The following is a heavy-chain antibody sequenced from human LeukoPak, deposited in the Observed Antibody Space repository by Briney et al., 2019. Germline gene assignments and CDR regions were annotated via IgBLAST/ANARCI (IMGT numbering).Heavy chain of an antibody. J-gene: IGHJ4*02. CDR1: GYTFTSYG. CDR2: ISAYNGNT. CDR3: ARDSDIAVAGM. V-gene: IGHV1-18*01. D-gene: IGHD6-19*01. Sequence: WASVKVSCKASGYTFTSYGIRWVRQAPGQGLEWMGWISAYNGNTNYAQKLQGRVTMTTDTSTSTAYMELRGLRSDDTAVYYCARDSDIAVAGMWGRGTLVTVSS.